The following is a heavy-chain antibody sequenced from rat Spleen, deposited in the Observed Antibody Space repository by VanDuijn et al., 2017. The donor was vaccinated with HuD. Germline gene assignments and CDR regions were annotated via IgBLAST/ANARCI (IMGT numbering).Heavy chain of an antibody. CDR2: ISYDGSST. D-gene: IGHD5-1*01. CDR3: ARRGWEPVFDY. CDR1: GFTFSDYY. J-gene: IGHJ2*01. Sequence: EVQLVGSDGGLVQPGRSLKLSCAASGFTFSDYYMAWVRQAPTKGLEWVATISYDGSSTYYRDSVKGRFTISRDNAKSTLYLQMDSLRSEDTATYYCARRGWEPVFDYWGQGVMVTVSS. V-gene: IGHV5-29*01.